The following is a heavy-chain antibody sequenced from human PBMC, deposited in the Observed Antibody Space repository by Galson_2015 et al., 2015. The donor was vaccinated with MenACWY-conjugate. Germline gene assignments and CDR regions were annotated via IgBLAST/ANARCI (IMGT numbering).Heavy chain of an antibody. CDR3: AKDRTGELELHGGTFQH. D-gene: IGHD1-7*01. V-gene: IGHV3-30*18. J-gene: IGHJ1*01. CDR2: ISYDGSNK. CDR1: GFTLSSYG. Sequence: SLRLSCAASGFTLSSYGMHWVRQAPGKGLEWVAVISYDGSNKYYADSVKGRFTISRDNSKNTLYLQMNSLRAEDTAVYYCAKDRTGELELHGGTFQHWGQGTLVTVSS.